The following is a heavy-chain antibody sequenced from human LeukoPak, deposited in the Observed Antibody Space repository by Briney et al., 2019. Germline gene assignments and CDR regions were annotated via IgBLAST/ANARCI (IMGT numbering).Heavy chain of an antibody. CDR2: INHSGST. V-gene: IGHV4-34*01. J-gene: IGHJ4*02. CDR1: GGSFSGYY. CDR3: ARDIVGASDY. D-gene: IGHD1-26*01. Sequence: PSETLSLTCAVYGGSFSGYYWSWIRQPPGKGLEWIGEINHSGSTNYNPSLKSRVTISVDTSKNQFSLKLSSVTAADTAVYYCARDIVGASDYWGQGTLVTVSS.